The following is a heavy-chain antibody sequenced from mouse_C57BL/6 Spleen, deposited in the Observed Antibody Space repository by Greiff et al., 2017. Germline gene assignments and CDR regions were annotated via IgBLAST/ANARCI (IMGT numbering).Heavy chain of an antibody. CDR1: GFNIKDYY. CDR2: IDPEDGDT. Sequence: VQLQQSGAELVKPGASVKLSCTASGFNIKDYYMHWVKQRPEQGLEWIGRIDPEDGDTKYAPKFQGKATITADTSSNTAYLQLSSLTSEDTAVYYCARTSYDYIYYYAMGYWGQGASVTVAS. V-gene: IGHV14-2*01. D-gene: IGHD2-4*01. J-gene: IGHJ4*01. CDR3: ARTSYDYIYYYAMGY.